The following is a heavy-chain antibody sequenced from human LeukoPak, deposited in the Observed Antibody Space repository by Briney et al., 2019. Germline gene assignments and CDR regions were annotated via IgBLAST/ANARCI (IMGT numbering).Heavy chain of an antibody. V-gene: IGHV3-49*04. CDR3: ARGPVRAAPIY. CDR2: IRSKAYGGTT. Sequence: GGSLRLSCAASGFTFSSYAMSWVRQAPGKGLEWVGFIRSKAYGGTTEYAASVKGRFTISRDDSKSIAYLQMNSLKTEDTAVYYCARGPVRAAPIYWGQGTLVTVSS. D-gene: IGHD2-15*01. CDR1: GFTFSSYA. J-gene: IGHJ4*02.